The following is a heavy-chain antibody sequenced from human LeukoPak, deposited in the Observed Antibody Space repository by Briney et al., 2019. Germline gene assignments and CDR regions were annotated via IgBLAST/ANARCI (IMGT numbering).Heavy chain of an antibody. D-gene: IGHD2-21*01. CDR2: ISWNSGSI. Sequence: GRSLRLSCAASGFTFDDYAMHWVRQAPGKGLEWVSGISWNSGSIGYADSVKGRFTIPRDNAKNSLYLQMNSLRAEDTALYYCAKDFFSEVYSDYMDVWGKGTTVTVSS. J-gene: IGHJ6*03. CDR3: AKDFFSEVYSDYMDV. V-gene: IGHV3-9*01. CDR1: GFTFDDYA.